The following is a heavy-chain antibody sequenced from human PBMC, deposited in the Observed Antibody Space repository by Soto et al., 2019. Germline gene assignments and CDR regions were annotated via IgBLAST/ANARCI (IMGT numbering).Heavy chain of an antibody. V-gene: IGHV1-69*06. CDR2: IIPIFCTA. CDR3: ARHRGYDYVFDC. Sequence: AASVKVSCKASGGTFSSYAISWVRQAPGQGLEGMGGIIPIFCTANYAQKFQGRVTITADTSTSTAYMELSSLRFDDTAVYYCARHRGYDYVFDCWCKGPFLTVS. D-gene: IGHD5-12*01. CDR1: GGTFSSYA. J-gene: IGHJ4*02.